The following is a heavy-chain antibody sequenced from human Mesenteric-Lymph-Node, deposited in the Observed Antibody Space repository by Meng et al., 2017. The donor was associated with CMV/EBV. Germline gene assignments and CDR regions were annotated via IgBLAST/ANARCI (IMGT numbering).Heavy chain of an antibody. V-gene: IGHV1-2*02. CDR3: ARMRGYCSGGSCYSTTPHDY. Sequence: ASVKVSCKASGYTFTGYYIHWVRQAPGQGLEWMGWIYPNTGDTNYAQKFQDRVTMTRDTSISTAYMELSRLRSDDTAVYFCARMRGYCSGGSCYSTTPHDYWGQGTLVTVSS. CDR1: GYTFTGYY. D-gene: IGHD2-15*01. CDR2: IYPNTGDT. J-gene: IGHJ4*02.